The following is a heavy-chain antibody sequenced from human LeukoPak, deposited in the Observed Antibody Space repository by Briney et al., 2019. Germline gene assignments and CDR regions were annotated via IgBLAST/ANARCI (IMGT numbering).Heavy chain of an antibody. J-gene: IGHJ4*02. Sequence: SETLSLTCAVYSGSFSNYYWSWIRQPPGKGLEWIGRIYTSDSTNYNPSLKSRVTISIDTSKSQFYLKLRSVTAADTAVYYCAGSGWLRDANFDYWGQGALVTVSS. CDR1: SGSFSNYY. D-gene: IGHD6-19*01. V-gene: IGHV4-59*10. CDR2: IYTSDST. CDR3: AGSGWLRDANFDY.